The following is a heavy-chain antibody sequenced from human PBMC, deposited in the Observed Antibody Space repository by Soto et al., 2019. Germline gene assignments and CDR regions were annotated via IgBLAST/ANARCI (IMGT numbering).Heavy chain of an antibody. CDR3: AKPGYCSGGSCYPDWNEVYYYYYYMDV. D-gene: IGHD2-15*01. Sequence: GGSLRLSCAASGFTFSSYAMSWVRQAPGKGLEWVSAISGSGGSTYYADSVKGRFTISRDNSKNTLYLQMNSLRAEDTAVYYCAKPGYCSGGSCYPDWNEVYYYYYYMDVWGKGTTVTVSS. CDR1: GFTFSSYA. V-gene: IGHV3-23*01. CDR2: ISGSGGST. J-gene: IGHJ6*03.